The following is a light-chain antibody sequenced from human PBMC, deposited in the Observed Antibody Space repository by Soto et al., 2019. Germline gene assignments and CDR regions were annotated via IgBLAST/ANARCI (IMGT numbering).Light chain of an antibody. CDR2: EVN. Sequence: QSALTQPPSASGSPGQSVTISCTGTSSDVGGYKYVSWYQQKSGKAPNLIIYEVNERPSGVPDRFSGSKADNTASLTVSGLQAEDEDDYYCSADAGLNNVLFGGGTQLTVL. J-gene: IGLJ2*01. CDR1: SSDVGGYKY. V-gene: IGLV2-8*01. CDR3: SADAGLNNVL.